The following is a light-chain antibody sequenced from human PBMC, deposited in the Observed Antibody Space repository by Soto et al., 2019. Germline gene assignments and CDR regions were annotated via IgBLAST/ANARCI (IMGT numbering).Light chain of an antibody. J-gene: IGKJ2*01. CDR3: QQSYSAPYP. V-gene: IGKV1-39*01. CDR2: GAA. Sequence: DIQRTQSPSSLSASVGDRVTISCRTSQNIDRYLNWYQQKPGKAPQVLISGAAILQSGVPSRFSGSGSGTEFTLSISSLQPEDFATYFCQQSYSAPYPFGQGTRLEI. CDR1: QNIDRY.